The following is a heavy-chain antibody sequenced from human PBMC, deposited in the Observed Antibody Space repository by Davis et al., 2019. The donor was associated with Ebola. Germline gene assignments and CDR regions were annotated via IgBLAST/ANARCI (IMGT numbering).Heavy chain of an antibody. CDR1: GFTFSSYA. J-gene: IGHJ2*01. CDR3: ARGIAAAGYLYWYFDL. Sequence: GESLKISCAASGFTFSSYAMSWVRQAPGKGLEWVSSISSSSSYIYYADSVKGRFTISRDNAKNSLYLQMNSLRAGDTAVYYCARGIAAAGYLYWYFDLWGRGTLVTVSS. CDR2: ISSSSSYI. V-gene: IGHV3-21*01. D-gene: IGHD6-13*01.